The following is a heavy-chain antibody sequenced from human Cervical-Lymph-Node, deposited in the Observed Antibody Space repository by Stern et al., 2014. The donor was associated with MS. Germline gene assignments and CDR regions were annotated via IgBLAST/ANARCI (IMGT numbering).Heavy chain of an antibody. CDR1: GYTFTDYY. CDR3: AENMDV. CDR2: ISPKNGDT. Sequence: VQLVESGAEVKKPGASVTVSCQPSGYTFTDYYIHWLRQAPGQGPEGMGRISPKNGDTNYAPRFQGRVTMTRDTSISIVYLEVTRLRFDDTAVYYCAENMDVWGQGTTVTVSS. J-gene: IGHJ6*02. V-gene: IGHV1-2*02.